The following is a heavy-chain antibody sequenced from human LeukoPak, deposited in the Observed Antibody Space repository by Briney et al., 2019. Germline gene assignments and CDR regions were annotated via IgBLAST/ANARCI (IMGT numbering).Heavy chain of an antibody. J-gene: IGHJ6*02. D-gene: IGHD3-3*01. V-gene: IGHV4-39*07. Sequence: ASETLSLTCTASGGSIRSSYYYWGWIRQPPGKGLEWIGSIYDSGSTNYNPSLKSRVTISVDTSKNQFSLKLSSVTAADTAVYYCARDQGYYDFWSGYYGLDGMDVWGQGTAVTVSS. CDR3: ARDQGYYDFWSGYYGLDGMDV. CDR1: GGSIRSSYYY. CDR2: IYDSGST.